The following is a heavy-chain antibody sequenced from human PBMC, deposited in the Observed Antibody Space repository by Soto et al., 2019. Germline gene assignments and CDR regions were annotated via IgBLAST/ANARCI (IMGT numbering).Heavy chain of an antibody. V-gene: IGHV3-74*01. CDR2: IDPDGSDT. D-gene: IGHD5-12*01. CDR3: ARSYSSGYELDY. CDR1: GFAFSRFP. Sequence: GGSLRLSCAASGFAFSRFPMHWVRQAPGKGLVWVSRIDPDGSDTTYADSLKSRVTISVDTSKNQFSLKLSSVTAADTAVYYCARSYSSGYELDYWGQGTLVTVSS. J-gene: IGHJ4*02.